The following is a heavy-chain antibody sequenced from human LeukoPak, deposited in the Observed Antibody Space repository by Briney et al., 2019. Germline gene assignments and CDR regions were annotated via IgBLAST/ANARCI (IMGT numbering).Heavy chain of an antibody. CDR1: GFTFSSYS. Sequence: GGSLRLSCAASGFTFSSYSMNWVRQAPGKGLERVSSISSSSSYIYYADSVKGRFTISRDNAKNSLYLQMNSLRAEDTAVYYCARDRGAGFYYYYYGMDVWGQGTTVTVSS. CDR2: ISSSSSYI. D-gene: IGHD3-10*01. V-gene: IGHV3-21*01. J-gene: IGHJ6*02. CDR3: ARDRGAGFYYYYYGMDV.